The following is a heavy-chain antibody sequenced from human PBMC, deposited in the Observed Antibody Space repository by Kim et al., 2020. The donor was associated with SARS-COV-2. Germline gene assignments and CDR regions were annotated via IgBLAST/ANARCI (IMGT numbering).Heavy chain of an antibody. V-gene: IGHV3-33*01. CDR2: K. CDR3: ARDRLGEYGMDV. J-gene: IGHJ6*02. Sequence: KYYADTVRGRFTITGDNSKHTLDLPMHGLRAEDAAVYYCARDRLGEYGMDVWGQGTTVTVSS. D-gene: IGHD3-16*01.